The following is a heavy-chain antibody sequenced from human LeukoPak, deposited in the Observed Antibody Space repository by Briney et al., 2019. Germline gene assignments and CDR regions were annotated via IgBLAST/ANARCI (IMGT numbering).Heavy chain of an antibody. CDR1: GYTFINYG. Sequence: ASVKVSCKASGYTFINYGFSWVRQAPGQGVGWMGWISAYNGNTNYLQKFQGRVTMTTDTSTNTVYMELRSLRSDDTAVYYCARVSTNSRVAGYDPQWYFDLWGRGTPVTVSP. CDR3: ARVSTNSRVAGYDPQWYFDL. V-gene: IGHV1-18*04. CDR2: ISAYNGNT. J-gene: IGHJ2*01. D-gene: IGHD5-12*01.